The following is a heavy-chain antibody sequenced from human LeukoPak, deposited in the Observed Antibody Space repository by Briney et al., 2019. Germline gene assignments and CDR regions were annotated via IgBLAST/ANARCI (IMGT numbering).Heavy chain of an antibody. CDR2: IYYSGST. CDR1: GGSLINYY. Sequence: SETLSLTCTVSGGSLINYYWSWIRRPPGKGLEWIGYIYYSGSTNYNPSLKSRVTISVDTSKNQFSVKLSYVTAADTAVYYCARVSSSGILDYWGQGTLVTVSS. CDR3: ARVSSSGILDY. V-gene: IGHV4-59*01. D-gene: IGHD3-22*01. J-gene: IGHJ4*02.